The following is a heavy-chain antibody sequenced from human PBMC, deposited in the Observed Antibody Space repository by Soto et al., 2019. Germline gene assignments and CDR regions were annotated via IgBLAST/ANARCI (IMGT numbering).Heavy chain of an antibody. V-gene: IGHV1-69*13. J-gene: IGHJ4*02. CDR1: GGTFSSYA. D-gene: IGHD4-4*01. CDR3: ARTRMTTVTNYFDY. CDR2: IIPIFGTA. Sequence: GASVKVSCKASGGTFSSYAISWVRQAPGQGLEWMGGIIPIFGTANYAQKFQGRVTITADESTSTAYMELSSLRSEDTAVYYCARTRMTTVTNYFDYWGQGTLVTVSS.